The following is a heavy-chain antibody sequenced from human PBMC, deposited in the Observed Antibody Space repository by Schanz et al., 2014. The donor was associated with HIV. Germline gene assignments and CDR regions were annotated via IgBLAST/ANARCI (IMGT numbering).Heavy chain of an antibody. D-gene: IGHD3-10*01. J-gene: IGHJ6*02. V-gene: IGHV3-23*04. CDR3: AKDEYYYGSGSYIYFYYGMDV. CDR2: INSGGRT. Sequence: EVHLVESGGRLVKPGESLTLSCITSGSPLSGYSMNWVRQAPGKGLEWVSAINSGGRTYYADSVKGRFTISRDNSKNTLYLQMNSLRDEDTAVYYCAKDEYYYGSGSYIYFYYGMDVWGQGTTVTVSS. CDR1: GSPLSGYS.